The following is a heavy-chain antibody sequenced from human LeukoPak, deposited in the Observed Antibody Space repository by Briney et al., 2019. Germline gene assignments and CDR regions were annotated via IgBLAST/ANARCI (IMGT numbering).Heavy chain of an antibody. D-gene: IGHD1-14*01. Sequence: PSETLSLTCTVSGVSISSSNSYWGWIRQPPGKGLEWIGGIYHSGSTYYNPSLKSRVTISVDTSKNQFSLKLSSVTAADTAVYYCARMAGPHDAFDIWGQGTMVTVSS. CDR3: ARMAGPHDAFDI. V-gene: IGHV4-39*07. CDR2: IYHSGST. CDR1: GVSISSSNSY. J-gene: IGHJ3*02.